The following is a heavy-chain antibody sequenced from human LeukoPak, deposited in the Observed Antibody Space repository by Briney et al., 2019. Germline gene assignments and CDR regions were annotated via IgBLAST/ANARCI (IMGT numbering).Heavy chain of an antibody. D-gene: IGHD4-17*01. CDR3: ARDPNGDYAFDI. CDR1: GFTFSSYA. V-gene: IGHV3-30-3*01. CDR2: ISYDGSNK. Sequence: PGRSLRLSCAASGFTFSSYAMHWVRQAPGKGLEWVAFISYDGSNKYYADSVKGRFTISRDNSKNTLYLQMNSLRAEDTAVYYCARDPNGDYAFDIWSQGTMVTVSS. J-gene: IGHJ3*02.